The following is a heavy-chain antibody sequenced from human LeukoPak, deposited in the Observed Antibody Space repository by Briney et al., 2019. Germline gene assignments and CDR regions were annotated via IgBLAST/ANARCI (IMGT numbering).Heavy chain of an antibody. CDR1: GFTFSNYA. CDR2: ISGSDGNT. CDR3: AKDRDPYSSSWYSYFDY. V-gene: IGHV3-23*01. J-gene: IGHJ4*02. Sequence: DPGGSLRLSCAASGFTFSNYAMSWVRQAPGKGLEWVSAISGSDGNTYYADSVKGRFTISRDNSKNTLYLQMNSLRAEDTAVYYCAKDRDPYSSSWYSYFDYWGQGTLVTVSS. D-gene: IGHD6-13*01.